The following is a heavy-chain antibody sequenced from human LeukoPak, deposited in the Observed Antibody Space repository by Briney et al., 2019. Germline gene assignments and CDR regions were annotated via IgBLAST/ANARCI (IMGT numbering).Heavy chain of an antibody. D-gene: IGHD1-26*01. V-gene: IGHV1-24*01. CDR3: ATSDSGSYYRGAFDI. Sequence: ASVKVSCKVSGYTLTELSMHWVRQAPGKGLEWMGGFDPEDGETIYAQKFQGRVTMTEDTSTDTAYMELSSLRSEDTAVYYCATSDSGSYYRGAFDIWGQGKMVTVSS. J-gene: IGHJ3*02. CDR2: FDPEDGET. CDR1: GYTLTELS.